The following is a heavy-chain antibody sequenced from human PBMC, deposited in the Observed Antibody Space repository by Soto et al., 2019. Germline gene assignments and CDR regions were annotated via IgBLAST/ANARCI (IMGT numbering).Heavy chain of an antibody. J-gene: IGHJ4*02. D-gene: IGHD2-8*02. Sequence: QITLKESGPTLVKPTQTLTLTCTFSGFSLSTSGVGVNWIRQPPGKALAWLAIIYWDDNKLYSPSLKSRLTITKETNKDQVVLTMTTIEPVDKAKSYSPQLLVCGRLGYWGPGTLVTVFS. CDR2: IYWDDNK. CDR1: GFSLSTSGVG. V-gene: IGHV2-5*02. CDR3: PQLLVCGRLGY.